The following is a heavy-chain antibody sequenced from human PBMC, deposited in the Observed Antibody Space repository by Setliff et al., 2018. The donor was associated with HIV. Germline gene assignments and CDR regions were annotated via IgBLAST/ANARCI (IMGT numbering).Heavy chain of an antibody. J-gene: IGHJ5*02. CDR1: GYTFTGYY. Sequence: GASVKVSCKASGYTFTGYYMHWVRQAPGQGLEWMGWMNPNSGTIDYAAPVKGRFTISRDDSKNTLYVQMNGLKTEDTAVYYCMTDLRDTIPGVEFDPWGQGTLVTVSS. V-gene: IGHV1-2*02. D-gene: IGHD3-3*01. CDR3: MTDLRDTIPGVEFDP. CDR2: MNPNSGTI.